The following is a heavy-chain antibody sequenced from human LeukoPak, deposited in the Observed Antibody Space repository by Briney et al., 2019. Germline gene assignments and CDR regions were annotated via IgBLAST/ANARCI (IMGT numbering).Heavy chain of an antibody. CDR2: MNPNSGNT. D-gene: IGHD3-9*01. J-gene: IGHJ3*02. CDR3: ARVHVLRYFDWLLLPFDAFDI. Sequence: ASVKVSCKASGYTFTSYDINCVRQATGQGLEWMGWMNPNSGNTGYAQKFQGRVTMTRNTSISTAYMELSSLRSEDTAVYYCARVHVLRYFDWLLLPFDAFDIWGQGTMVTVSS. V-gene: IGHV1-8*01. CDR1: GYTFTSYD.